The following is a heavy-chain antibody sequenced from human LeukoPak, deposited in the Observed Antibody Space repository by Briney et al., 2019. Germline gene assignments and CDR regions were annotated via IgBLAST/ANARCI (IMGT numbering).Heavy chain of an antibody. V-gene: IGHV1-2*02. CDR3: ARDLLNSPYYHDEPSFYI. CDR1: GYTFSIYN. D-gene: IGHD3-22*01. Sequence: ASVKVSCKASGYTFSIYNMHWVRQAPGQGLEWMGWINPNSGGTNYAQKFQGRVTMTRDTSISTAYMELSRLRSDDTAVYYCARDLLNSPYYHDEPSFYIWGQGTMVTVSS. J-gene: IGHJ3*02. CDR2: INPNSGGT.